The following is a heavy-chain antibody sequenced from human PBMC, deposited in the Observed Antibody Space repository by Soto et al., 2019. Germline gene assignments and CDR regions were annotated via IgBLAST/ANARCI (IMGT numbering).Heavy chain of an antibody. CDR3: ARVVGGYYYGMDV. J-gene: IGHJ6*02. Sequence: QVQLQESGPGLVKPSGTLSLTCAVSGGSISSSNWWSWVRQPPGKGLEWIGEIYHSGSTNYNPSLTSRVTTSVDKSKNQFSLKLSSVTAADTAVYYCARVVGGYYYGMDVWGQGTTVTVSS. CDR2: IYHSGST. CDR1: GGSISSSNW. V-gene: IGHV4-4*02. D-gene: IGHD2-2*01.